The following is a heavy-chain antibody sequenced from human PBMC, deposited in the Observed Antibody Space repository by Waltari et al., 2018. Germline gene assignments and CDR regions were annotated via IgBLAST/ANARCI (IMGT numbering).Heavy chain of an antibody. CDR3: ARLVVGAYYYYYYYMDV. J-gene: IGHJ6*03. CDR2: IYYSGST. D-gene: IGHD1-26*01. CDR1: GGSISSSSYY. V-gene: IGHV4-39*07. Sequence: QLQLQESGPGLVKPSETLSLTCTVSGGSISSSSYYWGWIRQPPGKGLEWIGSIYYSGSTYYNPSLKSRVTISVDTSKNQFSLKLSSVTAADTAVYYCARLVVGAYYYYYYYMDVWGKGTTVTISS.